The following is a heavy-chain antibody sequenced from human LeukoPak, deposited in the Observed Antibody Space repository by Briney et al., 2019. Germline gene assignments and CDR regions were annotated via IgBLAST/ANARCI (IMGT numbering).Heavy chain of an antibody. CDR3: ARIARHLAAANDY. V-gene: IGHV3-48*03. J-gene: IGHJ4*02. CDR1: GFTFNIYE. CDR2: ISNSGSAM. D-gene: IGHD6-13*01. Sequence: GGSLRLSCAASGFTFNIYEMNWVRQAPGKGLEWISYISNSGSAMSYADSVKGRFTISRDNTKNSLYLQMNSLRTEDTAVYYCARIARHLAAANDYWGQGTLVTVSS.